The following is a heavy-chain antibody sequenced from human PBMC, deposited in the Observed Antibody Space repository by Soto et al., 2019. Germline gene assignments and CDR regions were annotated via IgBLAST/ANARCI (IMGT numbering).Heavy chain of an antibody. CDR1: GYSFTGYY. V-gene: IGHV1-2*04. Sequence: EASVKVSCKASGYSFTGYYIHWVRQARGHGLEWMGWINPNSGGTNYAQKFQGWVTMTRDTSISTAYMELSRLRSDDTAVYYCARGKVWLEIGAFDIWGQGTMVTVSS. D-gene: IGHD6-19*01. CDR3: ARGKVWLEIGAFDI. CDR2: INPNSGGT. J-gene: IGHJ3*02.